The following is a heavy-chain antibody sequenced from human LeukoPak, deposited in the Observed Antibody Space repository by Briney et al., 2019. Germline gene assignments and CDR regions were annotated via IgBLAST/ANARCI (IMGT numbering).Heavy chain of an antibody. D-gene: IGHD3-22*01. Sequence: PSETLSLTCTVSGGSVSSGSYYWSWIRRPPGKGLEWIGYIYYSGSTNYNPSLKSRVTISVDTSKNQFSLKLSSVTAADTAVYYCARDYTDSSGYYQGFDYWGQGTLVTVSS. CDR2: IYYSGST. CDR1: GGSVSSGSYY. V-gene: IGHV4-61*01. J-gene: IGHJ4*02. CDR3: ARDYTDSSGYYQGFDY.